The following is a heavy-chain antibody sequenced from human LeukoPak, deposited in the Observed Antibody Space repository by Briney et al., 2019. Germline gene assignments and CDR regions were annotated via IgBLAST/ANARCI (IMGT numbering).Heavy chain of an antibody. CDR3: ASTMVRGVIIN. D-gene: IGHD3-10*01. V-gene: IGHV4-34*01. J-gene: IGHJ4*02. CDR2: INHSGST. CDR1: GGSISSYY. Sequence: SETLSLTCTVSGGSISSYYWTWIRQPPGKGLEWIGEINHSGSTNYNPSLKSRVTISVDTSKNQFSLKLSSVTAADTAVYYCASTMVRGVIINWGQETLVTVSS.